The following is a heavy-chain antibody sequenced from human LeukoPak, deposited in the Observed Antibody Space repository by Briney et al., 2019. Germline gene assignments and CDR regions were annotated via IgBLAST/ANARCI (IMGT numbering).Heavy chain of an antibody. CDR3: ARGPRVATYYFDY. V-gene: IGHV3-23*01. CDR1: GFTFSSSG. D-gene: IGHD5-12*01. CDR2: IHASGGRA. Sequence: GGSLRLSCAASGFTFSSSGMSWVRQTADKGLEWVSSIHASGGRAYYADSVKGRFTVSRDNSKNTLYLQMNSLRAEDTAVYYCARGPRVATYYFDYWGQGTLVTVSS. J-gene: IGHJ4*02.